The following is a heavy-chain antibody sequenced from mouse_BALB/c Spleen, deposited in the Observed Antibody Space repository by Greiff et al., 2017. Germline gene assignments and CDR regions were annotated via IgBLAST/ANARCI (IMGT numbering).Heavy chain of an antibody. Sequence: EVKLVESGGGLVKPGGSLKLSCAASGFTFSSYAMSWVRQSPEKRLEWVAEISSGGSYTYYPDTVTGRFTISRDNAKNTLYLEMSSLRSEDTAMYYCARSGTGRGAMDYWGQGTSVTVSS. CDR3: ARSGTGRGAMDY. D-gene: IGHD4-1*01. V-gene: IGHV5-9-4*01. CDR1: GFTFSSYA. J-gene: IGHJ4*01. CDR2: ISSGGSYT.